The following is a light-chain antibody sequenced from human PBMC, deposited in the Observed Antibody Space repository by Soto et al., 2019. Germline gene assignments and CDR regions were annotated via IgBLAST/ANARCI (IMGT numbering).Light chain of an antibody. Sequence: QSVLTQPASVSGSPGQSITVSYAGTSSDVGGYNLVSWYQQHPGKAPKLIIYEGTERPSGISPRFSGSKSGNTASLTISGLQAEDEADYYCSSYTSSSICVFGSGTKVTVL. J-gene: IGLJ1*01. CDR2: EGT. V-gene: IGLV2-23*01. CDR1: SSDVGGYNL. CDR3: SSYTSSSICV.